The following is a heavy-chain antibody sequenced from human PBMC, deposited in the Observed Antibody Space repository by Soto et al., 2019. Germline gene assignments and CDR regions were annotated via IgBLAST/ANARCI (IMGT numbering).Heavy chain of an antibody. CDR3: ARGPNSDC. Sequence: EERLVQSGGGSVQPGGSLRLSCAASGFSVGGNYMSWVRQAPGKGLELVSLIYSGGNPFYADSMKGRFTLSRDNSNNRLYLQMDSLRAEDTAVYYCARGPNSDCWGQGTLVIVSS. D-gene: IGHD2-21*01. CDR2: IYSGGNP. CDR1: GFSVGGNY. V-gene: IGHV3-53*01. J-gene: IGHJ4*02.